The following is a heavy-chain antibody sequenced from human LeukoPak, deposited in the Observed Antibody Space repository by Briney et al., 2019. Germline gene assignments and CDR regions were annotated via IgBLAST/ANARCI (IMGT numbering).Heavy chain of an antibody. J-gene: IGHJ5*02. CDR1: GFTFSSYA. D-gene: IGHD3-10*01. Sequence: GGSLRLSCAASGFTFSSYAMSWVRQAPGKGLEWVSAISGNGGSTYYADSVKGRFTISRDNSKNTLYLQMNSLRAENTAVYYCAKTLNDIWFGELRGFDPWGQGTLVTVSS. V-gene: IGHV3-23*01. CDR3: AKTLNDIWFGELRGFDP. CDR2: ISGNGGST.